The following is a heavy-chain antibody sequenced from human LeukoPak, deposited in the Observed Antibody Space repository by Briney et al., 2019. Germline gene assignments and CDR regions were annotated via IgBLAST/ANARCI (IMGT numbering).Heavy chain of an antibody. CDR3: ARFSPPPT. J-gene: IGHJ4*02. CDR1: GFTLSSYW. Sequence: PGGSLRPSCAASGFTLSSYWMHWVRQAPGKGLVWVSRISSDGTITNYADSVKGRFTISRDNAKNTLYLQMNSLRVEDTAVYYCARFSPPPTWGQGTLVTVSS. V-gene: IGHV3-74*01. CDR2: ISSDGTIT.